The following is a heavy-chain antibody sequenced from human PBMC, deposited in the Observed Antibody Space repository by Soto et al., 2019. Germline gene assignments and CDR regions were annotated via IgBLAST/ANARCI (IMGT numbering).Heavy chain of an antibody. Sequence: SETLSLTCTVSGGSISSSSYYWGWIRQPPGKGLEWIGSIYYSGSTYYNPSLKSRVTISVDTSKNQFSLKLSSVTAADTAVYYCASYSYGLDYFDYWGQGTLVTVSS. J-gene: IGHJ4*02. D-gene: IGHD5-18*01. CDR1: GGSISSSSYY. CDR3: ASYSYGLDYFDY. V-gene: IGHV4-39*01. CDR2: IYYSGST.